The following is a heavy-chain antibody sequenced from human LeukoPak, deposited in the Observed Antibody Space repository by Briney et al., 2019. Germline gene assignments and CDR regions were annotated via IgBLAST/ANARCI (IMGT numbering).Heavy chain of an antibody. J-gene: IGHJ4*02. CDR3: AREVVYYYDSSGYFDY. V-gene: IGHV1-18*01. D-gene: IGHD3-22*01. CDR2: VSAYNGNT. CDR1: GYTFTSYG. Sequence: ASVKVSCKASGYTFTSYGISWVRQAPGQGLEWMGWVSAYNGNTNYAQKLQGRVTMTTDTSTSTAYMELRSLRSDDTAVYYCAREVVYYYDSSGYFDYWGQGTLVTVSS.